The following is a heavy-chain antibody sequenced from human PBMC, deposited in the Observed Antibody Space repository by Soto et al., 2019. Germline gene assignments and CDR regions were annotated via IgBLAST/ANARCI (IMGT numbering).Heavy chain of an antibody. CDR1: GGTFSSYA. V-gene: IGHV1-69*13. CDR3: ARDNYCSGGSCYPYYFDY. D-gene: IGHD2-15*01. CDR2: IIPIFGTA. J-gene: IGHJ4*02. Sequence: GASVKVSCKASGGTFSSYAISWVRQAPGQGLEWMGGIIPIFGTANYAQKFQGRVTITADESTGTAYMELSSLRSEDTAVYYCARDNYCSGGSCYPYYFDYWGQGTLVTVSS.